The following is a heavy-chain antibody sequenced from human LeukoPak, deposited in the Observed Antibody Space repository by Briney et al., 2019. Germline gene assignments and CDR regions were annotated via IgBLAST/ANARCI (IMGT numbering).Heavy chain of an antibody. V-gene: IGHV3-11*04. CDR3: ARLITMVRGQRDY. J-gene: IGHJ4*02. CDR2: ISRSGSTK. Sequence: GGSLRLSCAASGFTFSDYNMRWIRQAPGKGLEWVSSISRSGSTKYYADSVKGRFTISRDNAKNSLYLQMNSLRAEDTAVYYCARLITMVRGQRDYWGQGTLVTVSS. D-gene: IGHD3-10*01. CDR1: GFTFSDYN.